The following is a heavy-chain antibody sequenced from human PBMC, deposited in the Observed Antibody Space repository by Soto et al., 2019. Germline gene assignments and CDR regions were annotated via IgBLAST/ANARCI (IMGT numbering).Heavy chain of an antibody. D-gene: IGHD2-21*01. CDR3: AKEMIASTLADFFDY. V-gene: IGHV3-23*01. CDR1: GFTFSNYG. J-gene: IGHJ4*02. Sequence: EVQLLESGGGLIQPGGSLRLSCEASGFTFSNYGMTWVRLAPGKGLEWVSTISGSGGRTFYADPVKGRSTISRDNSKNTLYLQMNSLRAEDTAVYYCAKEMIASTLADFFDYWGQGTLVTVSS. CDR2: ISGSGGRT.